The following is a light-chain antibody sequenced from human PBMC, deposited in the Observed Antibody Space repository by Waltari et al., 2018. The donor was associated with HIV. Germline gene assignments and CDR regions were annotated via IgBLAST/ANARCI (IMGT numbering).Light chain of an antibody. V-gene: IGLV2-14*03. CDR3: SSYTSSSTRV. Sequence: QSALTQPASVSGSPGQSITISCTGTRSAVGGYNYVSWYQRHPGKAPKLIIYDVSNRPSGVSNRFSGSKSGNRASLTISGLQAEDEADYYCSSYTSSSTRVFGGGTTVTVL. CDR1: RSAVGGYNY. J-gene: IGLJ3*02. CDR2: DVS.